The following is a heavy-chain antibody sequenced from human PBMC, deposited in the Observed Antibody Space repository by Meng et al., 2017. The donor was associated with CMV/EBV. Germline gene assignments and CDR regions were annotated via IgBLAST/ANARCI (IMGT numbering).Heavy chain of an antibody. Sequence: SETLSLTCTVSGYSISSGYYWGWIRQPPGKGLEWTGSIYHSGSTYYNPSLKSRVTISVDTSKNQFSLKLSSVTAADTAVYYSATENFSPGDHRLFDYWGQGTLVTVSS. V-gene: IGHV4-38-2*02. CDR1: GYSISSGYY. CDR2: IYHSGST. J-gene: IGHJ4*02. D-gene: IGHD7-27*01. CDR3: ATENFSPGDHRLFDY.